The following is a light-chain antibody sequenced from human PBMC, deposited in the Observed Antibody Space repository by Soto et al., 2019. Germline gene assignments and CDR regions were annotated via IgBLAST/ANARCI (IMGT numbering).Light chain of an antibody. CDR3: QQYGSSRQT. V-gene: IGKV3-15*01. CDR1: QSVSSN. CDR2: GAS. Sequence: VMPQSQATLSVSPWERATLSCMASQSVSSNLSWYQQKHGQAPRLLIYGASTRATGIPARFSGSGSGTEFTLTISSLEPEDFAMYYCQQYGSSRQTFAQGTKVDIK. J-gene: IGKJ1*01.